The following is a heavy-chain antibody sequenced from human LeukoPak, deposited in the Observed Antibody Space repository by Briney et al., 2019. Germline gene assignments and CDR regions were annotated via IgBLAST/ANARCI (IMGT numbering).Heavy chain of an antibody. Sequence: GASVKVSCKASGYTFTGYYMHWVRQAPGQGLEWMGTINPGGGGTSYAQNFEDRVTMTRDTSTSTVYMELSSLRSQDTAIYYCARAYGVTTIDYWGQGSLVIVSS. CDR3: ARAYGVTTIDY. J-gene: IGHJ4*02. CDR2: INPGGGGT. D-gene: IGHD1-1*01. CDR1: GYTFTGYY. V-gene: IGHV1-46*01.